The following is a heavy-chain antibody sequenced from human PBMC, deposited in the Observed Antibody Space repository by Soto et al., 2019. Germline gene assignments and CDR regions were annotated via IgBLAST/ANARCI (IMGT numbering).Heavy chain of an antibody. Sequence: SETLSLTCAVSGYSISNGCYWGWIGQPPGKGLEWIGTIYHSVSTYYNPSLKSRVTISVDASENHFSLKLSSVTAADTAVYYCARVGPYCGGDGYSPPPWGKGARVRVYS. CDR1: GYSISNGCY. D-gene: IGHD2-21*02. J-gene: IGHJ5*02. CDR3: ARVGPYCGGDGYSPPP. CDR2: IYHSVST. V-gene: IGHV4-38-2*01.